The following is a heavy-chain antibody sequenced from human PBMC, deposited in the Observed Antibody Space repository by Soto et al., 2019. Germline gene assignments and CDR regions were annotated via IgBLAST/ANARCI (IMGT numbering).Heavy chain of an antibody. J-gene: IGHJ6*02. V-gene: IGHV3-23*01. D-gene: IGHD1-26*01. Sequence: PGGSLRLSCAASGFTFSSYAMSWVRQAPGKGLEWVSAISGSGDSTYYADSVKGRFTISRDNSKNTLYLQMNSLRAEDTAVYYCAKGSPLGWSYSGYYGMDVWGQGTTVTVSS. CDR1: GFTFSSYA. CDR2: ISGSGDST. CDR3: AKGSPLGWSYSGYYGMDV.